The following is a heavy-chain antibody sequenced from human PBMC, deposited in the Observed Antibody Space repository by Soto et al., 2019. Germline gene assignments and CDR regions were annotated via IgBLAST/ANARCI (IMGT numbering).Heavy chain of an antibody. V-gene: IGHV1-8*01. CDR2: MNPNSGNT. Sequence: QVQLVQSGAEVKKPGASVKVSCKASGYTFTSYDINWVRQATGQGLEWMGWMNPNSGNTGYAQKFQGRVTMTRNTSISTAYMELSSLRSEDTAVYYCARGEVAGTTPLYYYYMDVWGKGTTVTVSS. J-gene: IGHJ6*03. CDR3: ARGEVAGTTPLYYYYMDV. CDR1: GYTFTSYD. D-gene: IGHD6-19*01.